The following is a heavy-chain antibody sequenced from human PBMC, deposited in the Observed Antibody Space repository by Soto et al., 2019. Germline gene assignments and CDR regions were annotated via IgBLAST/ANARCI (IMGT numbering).Heavy chain of an antibody. CDR2: ISSSSSTI. CDR1: GFTFSSYS. CDR3: ARADYDFWSGYISGYGDAFDI. J-gene: IGHJ3*02. V-gene: IGHV3-48*02. D-gene: IGHD3-3*01. Sequence: GGSLRLSCAASGFTFSSYSMNWVRQAPGKGLEWVSYISSSSSTIYYADSVKGRFTISRDNAKNSLYLQMNSLRDEDTAVYYCARADYDFWSGYISGYGDAFDIWGQGTMVTVSS.